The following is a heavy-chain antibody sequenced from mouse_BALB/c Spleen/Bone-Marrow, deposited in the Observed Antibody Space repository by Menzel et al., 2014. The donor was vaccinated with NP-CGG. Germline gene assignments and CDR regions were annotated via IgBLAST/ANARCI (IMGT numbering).Heavy chain of an antibody. CDR1: GFDFSGYW. CDR3: ARPGYYGYQDV. V-gene: IGHV4-1*02. D-gene: IGHD1-2*01. CDR2: VNPDSSTI. J-gene: IGHJ1*01. Sequence: EVHLVESGGGLVQPGGSLKLSCAASGFDFSGYWMTWVRQAPGKGLEWIGEVNPDSSTINYTPSLKDKSIISRDNAKNALYLQMSKVRSEDTALYYCARPGYYGYQDVWGAGTTVTVSS.